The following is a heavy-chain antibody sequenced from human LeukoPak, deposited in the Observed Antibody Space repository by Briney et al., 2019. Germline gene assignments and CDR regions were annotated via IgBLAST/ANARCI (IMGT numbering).Heavy chain of an antibody. V-gene: IGHV3-30*02. CDR1: GFTFSSYG. D-gene: IGHD6-6*01. J-gene: IGHJ6*03. Sequence: GWSLRLPCAASGFTFSSYGMHWVRQAPGKGLEWVAFIRYDGSNKYYADSVKGRFTISRDNSKNTLYLQMNSLRAEDTAVYYCAKDRLEYSSSGYYYMDVWGKGTTVTVSS. CDR3: AKDRLEYSSSGYYYMDV. CDR2: IRYDGSNK.